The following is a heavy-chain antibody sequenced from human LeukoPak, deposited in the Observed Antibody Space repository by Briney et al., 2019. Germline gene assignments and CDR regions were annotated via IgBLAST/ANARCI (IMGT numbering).Heavy chain of an antibody. CDR1: GGSISGGAYY. CDR2: LYYSGST. CDR3: ARGGSGISNAFDI. V-gene: IGHV4-61*08. J-gene: IGHJ3*02. Sequence: SQTLSLTCTVSGGSISGGAYYWSWIRQPPGKGLEWIGYLYYSGSTNSNPSLKSRVTMSVDTSKNQFSLKLRSVTAADTAVYYCARGGSGISNAFDIWGQGTMVTVSS. D-gene: IGHD3-10*01.